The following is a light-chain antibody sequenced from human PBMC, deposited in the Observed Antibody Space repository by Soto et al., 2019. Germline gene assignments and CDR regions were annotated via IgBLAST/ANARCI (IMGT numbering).Light chain of an antibody. J-gene: IGKJ1*01. V-gene: IGKV3-20*01. Sequence: IVLTQSPGTLSLSPGARATLSCRASQSFSANFLAWYQQKPGQGPRLLLYRASIRATGIPDRFSGSGSGTDFTLTISILEPEDFAVYYCQRYGSSWTFGQGTKVEVK. CDR3: QRYGSSWT. CDR2: RAS. CDR1: QSFSANF.